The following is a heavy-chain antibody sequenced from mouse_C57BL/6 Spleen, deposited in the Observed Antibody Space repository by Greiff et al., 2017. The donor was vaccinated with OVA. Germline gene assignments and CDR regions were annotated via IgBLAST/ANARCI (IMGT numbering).Heavy chain of an antibody. CDR2: ISYDGSN. D-gene: IGHD1-1*01. CDR1: GYSITSGYY. CDR3: AGYYGSSSYAMDY. J-gene: IGHJ4*01. V-gene: IGHV3-6*01. Sequence: VQLQQSGPGLVKPSQSLSLTCSVTGYSITSGYYWNWIRQFPGNKLEWMGYISYDGSNNYNPSLKNRISITRDTSKNQFFLKLNSVTTEDTATYYCAGYYGSSSYAMDYWGQGTSVTVSS.